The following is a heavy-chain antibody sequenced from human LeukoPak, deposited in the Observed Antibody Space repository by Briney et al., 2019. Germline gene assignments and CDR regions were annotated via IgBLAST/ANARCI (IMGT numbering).Heavy chain of an antibody. J-gene: IGHJ3*02. V-gene: IGHV4-59*02. CDR1: GDSVSSCH. CDR2: IYYSGTI. D-gene: IGHD3-3*01. CDR3: ARVDFGVVNDAFDI. Sequence: PSETLSLTCTVSGDSVSSCHWSWIRQPPGKGLEWIGNIYYSGTISYNPSLKSRVTISVDTSKNQFSLRLSSVTGADTAVYYCARVDFGVVNDAFDIWGQGTMVTVSS.